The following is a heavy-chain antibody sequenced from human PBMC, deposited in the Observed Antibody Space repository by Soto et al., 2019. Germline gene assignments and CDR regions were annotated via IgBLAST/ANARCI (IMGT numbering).Heavy chain of an antibody. CDR2: ISAYNGNT. Sequence: ASVKVSCKASGYTFTSYGISWVRQAPGQGLEWMGWISAYNGNTNYVQKLQGRVTMTTDTSTSTAYMELRSLRSDDTAVYYCARHGGSYYSSGMDVWGQGTTVPVSS. J-gene: IGHJ6*02. CDR3: ARHGGSYYSSGMDV. V-gene: IGHV1-18*01. CDR1: GYTFTSYG. D-gene: IGHD2-15*01.